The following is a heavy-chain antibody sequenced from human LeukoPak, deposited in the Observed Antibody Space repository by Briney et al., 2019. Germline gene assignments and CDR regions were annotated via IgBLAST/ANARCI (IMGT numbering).Heavy chain of an antibody. CDR3: AREVTPGVDLDY. CDR1: GFTFSSYS. D-gene: IGHD4-23*01. CDR2: ISSSSTI. V-gene: IGHV3-48*02. J-gene: IGHJ4*02. Sequence: GGSLRLSCAASGFTFSSYSMNWVRQAPGKGLEWVSYISSSSTIYYADSVKGRFTISRDNAKNSLYLQMNSLRDEDTAVYYCAREVTPGVDLDYWGQGTLVTVSS.